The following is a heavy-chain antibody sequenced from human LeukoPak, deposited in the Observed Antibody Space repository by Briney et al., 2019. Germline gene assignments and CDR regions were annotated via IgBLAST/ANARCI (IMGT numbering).Heavy chain of an antibody. CDR3: ARVGGTYYDILTGYLTWYYFVY. CDR1: GGSISSYY. J-gene: IGHJ4*02. Sequence: SETLSLTCTVSGGSISSYYWSWIRQPAGKGLEWIGRIYTSGSTNYNPSLKSRVTMSVDTSKNQFSLKLSSVTAADTAVYYCARVGGTYYDILTGYLTWYYFVYWGQGTLVTVSS. D-gene: IGHD3-9*01. CDR2: IYTSGST. V-gene: IGHV4-4*07.